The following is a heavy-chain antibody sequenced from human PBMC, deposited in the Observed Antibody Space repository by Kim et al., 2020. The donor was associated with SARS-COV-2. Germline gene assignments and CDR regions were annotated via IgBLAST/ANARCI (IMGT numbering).Heavy chain of an antibody. CDR2: IWYDGSNK. CDR3: ARDGEDIVVVPAAPPLSHWYFDL. CDR1: GFTFSSYG. Sequence: GGSLRLSCAASGFTFSSYGMHWVRQAPGKGLEWVAVIWYDGSNKYYADSVKGRFTISRDNSKNTLYLQMNSLRAEDTAVYYCARDGEDIVVVPAAPPLSHWYFDLWGRGTLVTVSS. D-gene: IGHD2-2*01. V-gene: IGHV3-33*01. J-gene: IGHJ2*01.